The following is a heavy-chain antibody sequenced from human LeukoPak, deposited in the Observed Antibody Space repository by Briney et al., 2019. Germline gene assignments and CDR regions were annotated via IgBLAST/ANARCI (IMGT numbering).Heavy chain of an antibody. Sequence: GGSLRLSCAASGFTLSNYWMSWVRQAPGKGLECVANIKQDGGEKYYVDSVKGRFTISRDNAKNSLYLQMSSLRVEDTAVYYCTRDRSDFSFLYHYYYMDVWDEGTTVTVSS. CDR2: IKQDGGEK. V-gene: IGHV3-7*01. CDR1: GFTLSNYW. CDR3: TRDRSDFSFLYHYYYMDV. J-gene: IGHJ6*03. D-gene: IGHD3-3*01.